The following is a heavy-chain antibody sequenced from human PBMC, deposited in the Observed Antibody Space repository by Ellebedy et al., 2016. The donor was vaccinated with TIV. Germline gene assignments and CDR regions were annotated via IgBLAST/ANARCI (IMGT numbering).Heavy chain of an antibody. D-gene: IGHD2-21*02. CDR3: ALALYYCGGDCSYNFDY. V-gene: IGHV2-26*01. Sequence: SGPTLVNPKDTLTLTCTVSGFSLSNLIMGVSWIRQPPGKALEWLAHIYSNDEKSNSTSLKTRLGISRDTSKSQVVLTMTNMDPGDTATYYCALALYYCGGDCSYNFDYWGQGTPFTVSS. J-gene: IGHJ4*02. CDR2: IYSNDEK. CDR1: GFSLSNLIMG.